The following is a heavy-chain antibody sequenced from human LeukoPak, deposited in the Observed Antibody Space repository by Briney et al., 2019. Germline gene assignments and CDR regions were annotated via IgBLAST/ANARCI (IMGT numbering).Heavy chain of an antibody. CDR1: GFTFSSYA. CDR2: IYSGGST. D-gene: IGHD3-10*01. Sequence: GGSLRLSCAASGFTFSSYAMSWVRQAPGKGLEWVSVIYSGGSTYYADSVKGRFTISRDNSKNTLYLQMNSLRAEDTAVYYCARGAMVRGGLYYFDYWGQGTLVTVSS. CDR3: ARGAMVRGGLYYFDY. V-gene: IGHV3-66*01. J-gene: IGHJ4*02.